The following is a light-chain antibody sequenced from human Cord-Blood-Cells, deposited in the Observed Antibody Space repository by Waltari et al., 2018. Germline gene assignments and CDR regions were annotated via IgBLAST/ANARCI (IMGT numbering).Light chain of an antibody. CDR3: SSYTSSSPVV. CDR2: DVS. CDR1: SSDVGGYNY. J-gene: IGLJ2*01. Sequence: QSALTQPASVSGSPGQSITISCPGTSSDVGGYNYVSWYQQHPGNAPKLMIYDVSNRHRGVSNRFCCSKAGNTASLTISGLQAEDEAEYYCSSYTSSSPVVFGGGTKLTVL. V-gene: IGLV2-14*01.